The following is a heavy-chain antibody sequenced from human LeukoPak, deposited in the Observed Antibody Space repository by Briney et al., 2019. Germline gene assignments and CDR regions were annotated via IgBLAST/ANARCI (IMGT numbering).Heavy chain of an antibody. CDR2: ISYDGGTK. CDR3: AKESGIRSYGAYFPH. CDR1: GFTFSSHG. D-gene: IGHD4-17*01. V-gene: IGHV3-30*18. J-gene: IGHJ1*01. Sequence: QPGRSLRLSCAASGFTFSSHGMQWVRQAPGKGLEWVAVISYDGGTKYYADSVKGRFTISRDNSKSTLFLQMNSLRAEDTAVYYCAKESGIRSYGAYFPHWDQGTLVTVSS.